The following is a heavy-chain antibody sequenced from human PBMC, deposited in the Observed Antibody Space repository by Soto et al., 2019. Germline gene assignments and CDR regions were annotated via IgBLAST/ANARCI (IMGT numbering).Heavy chain of an antibody. CDR2: IYYSGST. D-gene: IGHD4-17*01. Sequence: PSETLCLTCTVSGGSISSGDYYWSWIRQPPGKGLEWIGYIYYSGSTYYNPSLKSRVTISVDTSKNQFSLKLSSVTAADTAVYYCARVIFVPHYGDRTPPEYYFDYWGQGTLVTVSS. J-gene: IGHJ4*02. V-gene: IGHV4-30-4*01. CDR3: ARVIFVPHYGDRTPPEYYFDY. CDR1: GGSISSGDYY.